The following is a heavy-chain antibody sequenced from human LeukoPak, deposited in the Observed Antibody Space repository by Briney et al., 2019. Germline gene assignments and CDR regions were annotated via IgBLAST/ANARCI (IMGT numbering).Heavy chain of an antibody. CDR3: ARANYDILTGYDY. CDR1: GGSVSSGSYY. Sequence: PSETLSLTCTVSGGSVSSGSYYWSWIRQPPGKGLEWIGYIYYSGSTNYNPSLKSRVTISVDTSKNQFSLKLSSVTAADTAVYYCARANYDILTGYDYWGQGTLVTVSS. D-gene: IGHD3-9*01. J-gene: IGHJ4*02. CDR2: IYYSGST. V-gene: IGHV4-61*01.